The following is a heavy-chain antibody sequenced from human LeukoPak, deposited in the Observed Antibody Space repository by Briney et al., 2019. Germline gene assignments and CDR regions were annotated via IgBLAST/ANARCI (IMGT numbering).Heavy chain of an antibody. CDR1: GFSLISYW. CDR3: ARRSVDYGMDV. CDR2: IYPFNSDI. J-gene: IGHJ6*02. V-gene: IGHV5-51*01. Sequence: GESLKISCKVSGFSLISYWIDWVRQMPGRGLEWMGIIYPFNSDIRYSPSSQGQVTVSFDKSISTAYLQWSSLKASDTAIYYCARRSVDYGMDVWGQGTTVTVSS.